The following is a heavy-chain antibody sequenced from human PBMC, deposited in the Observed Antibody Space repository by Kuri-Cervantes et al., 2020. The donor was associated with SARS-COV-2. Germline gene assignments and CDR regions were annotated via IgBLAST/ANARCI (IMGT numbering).Heavy chain of an antibody. D-gene: IGHD3-10*01. CDR2: ISDGGRAK. CDR1: GFTVSSNE. Sequence: GGSLRLSCAASGFTVSSNEMSWVRQAPGKGLEWVSYISDGGRAKHYADSVKGRFTVSRDNAKNSLYLQMNSLRTEDTAVYFCAGAGTGWKYPIDYWGQGTLVTVSS. V-gene: IGHV3-48*03. J-gene: IGHJ4*02. CDR3: AGAGTGWKYPIDY.